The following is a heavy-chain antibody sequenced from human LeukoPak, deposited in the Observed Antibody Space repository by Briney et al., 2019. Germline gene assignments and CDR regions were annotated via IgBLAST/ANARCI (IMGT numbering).Heavy chain of an antibody. CDR3: ARSTWDDAFDI. D-gene: IGHD1-26*01. V-gene: IGHV3-30-3*01. CDR2: ISYDGSNK. J-gene: IGHJ3*02. CDR1: GFTFSSYA. Sequence: GGSLRLSCAASGFTFSSYAMHWVRQAPGKGLEGVAVISYDGSNKYYADSVKGRFTISRDNSKNTLYLQMNSLRAEDTAVYYCARSTWDDAFDIWGQGTMVTVSS.